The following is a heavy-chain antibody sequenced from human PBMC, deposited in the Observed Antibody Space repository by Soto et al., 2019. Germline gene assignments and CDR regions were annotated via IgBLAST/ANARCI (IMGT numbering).Heavy chain of an antibody. CDR2: IIPILGIA. CDR1: GGTFSIYT. CDR3: AREREHPYYDSSGYYSDWFAP. D-gene: IGHD3-22*01. J-gene: IGHJ5*02. V-gene: IGHV1-69*08. Sequence: QVQLVQSGAEVKKPGSSVKVSCKASGGTFSIYTISWVRQAPGQGLEWMGRIIPILGIANYAQQFQGRVTITADKATSTAYMELSSLRSEDTAVYYCAREREHPYYDSSGYYSDWFAPWGQGTLVTVSS.